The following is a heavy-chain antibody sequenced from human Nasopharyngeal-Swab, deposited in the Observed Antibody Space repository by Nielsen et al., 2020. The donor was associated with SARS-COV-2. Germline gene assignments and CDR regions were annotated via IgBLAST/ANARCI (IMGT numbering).Heavy chain of an antibody. CDR3: ARGHDLFTGYYHFDV. D-gene: IGHD3-9*01. V-gene: IGHV4-4*07. CDR1: GGSISPYY. J-gene: IGHJ3*01. CDR2: IASSGST. Sequence: SETLSLTCSVSGGSISPYYWIWIRQAAGKRLEWIGRIASSGSTNYNPSLKRRVNMSLDTSRDQFSLRLSSVTAADTAVYYCARGHDLFTGYYHFDVWGQGTMVTVSS.